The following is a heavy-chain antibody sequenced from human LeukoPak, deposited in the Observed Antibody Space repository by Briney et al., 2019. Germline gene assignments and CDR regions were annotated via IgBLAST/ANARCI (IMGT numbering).Heavy chain of an antibody. D-gene: IGHD6-13*01. V-gene: IGHV3-30-3*01. J-gene: IGHJ4*02. CDR3: ARDQRYSSSLDY. CDR1: AFTFSSYA. CDR2: ISYDGSNK. Sequence: GGSLGLSCAAFAFTFSSYAMHWVRQAPGKGLEWVAVISYDGSNKYYADSVKGRFTISRDNSKNTLYLQMNSLRAEDTAVYYCARDQRYSSSLDYWGQGTLVTVSS.